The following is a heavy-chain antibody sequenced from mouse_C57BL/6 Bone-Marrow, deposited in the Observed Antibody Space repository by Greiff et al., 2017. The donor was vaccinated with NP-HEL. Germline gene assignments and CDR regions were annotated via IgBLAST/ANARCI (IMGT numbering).Heavy chain of an antibody. CDR1: GFTFSSYG. CDR3: ARRHYYGSSHWYFDV. J-gene: IGHJ1*03. CDR2: ISSGGSYT. Sequence: EVQLVESGGDLVKPGGSLKLSCAASGFTFSSYGMSWVRQTPDKRLEWVATISSGGSYTYYPDSVKGRFTISRDNAKNTLYMQMSSLKSEDTAMYYCARRHYYGSSHWYFDVWGTGTTVTVSS. D-gene: IGHD1-1*01. V-gene: IGHV5-6*01.